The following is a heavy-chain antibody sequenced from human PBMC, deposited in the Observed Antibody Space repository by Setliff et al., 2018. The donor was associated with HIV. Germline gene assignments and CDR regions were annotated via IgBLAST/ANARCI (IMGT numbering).Heavy chain of an antibody. CDR2: IYKNGDT. CDR3: ARGGRKDLTDN. D-gene: IGHD3-16*01. J-gene: IGHJ4*02. V-gene: IGHV4-31*11. Sequence: PSETLSLTCAVSGDSVTSGGYFWIWIRQHPGQGLEWMEYIYKNGDTYHNLSLKSRMTISLDTSKNQFFLKLNSVTAADTAVYYCARGGRKDLTDNWGQGTQVTVSS. CDR1: GDSVTSGGYF.